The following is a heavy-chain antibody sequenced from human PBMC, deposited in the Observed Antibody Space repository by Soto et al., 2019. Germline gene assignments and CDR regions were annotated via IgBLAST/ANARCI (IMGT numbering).Heavy chain of an antibody. J-gene: IGHJ6*03. CDR2: IYYSGST. CDR1: GGSISSGGYY. Sequence: SETLSLTCTVSGGSISSGGYYWSWIRQHPGKGLEWIGYIYYSGSTYYNPSLKSRVTISVGTSKNQFSLKLSSVTVADTVVYYFSRAVHFLESLTNYYYYYMDFCGKGTTVTVPS. D-gene: IGHD3-3*01. V-gene: IGHV4-31*03. CDR3: SRAVHFLESLTNYYYYYMDF.